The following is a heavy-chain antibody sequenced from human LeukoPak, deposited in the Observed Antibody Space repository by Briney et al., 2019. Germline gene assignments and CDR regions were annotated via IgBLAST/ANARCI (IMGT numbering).Heavy chain of an antibody. J-gene: IGHJ4*02. Sequence: GGSLRLSCSASGFMLSDYGMSWVRQDPGKGLEWVSYITMNSVRLYADSMKGRFTISRDNDKNSVYLQMNSLRDEDTAMYYCTRGRYQFLGPNDYWGQGSLVTVSS. CDR2: ITMNSVR. CDR1: GFMLSDYG. CDR3: TRGRYQFLGPNDY. V-gene: IGHV3-48*02. D-gene: IGHD2-2*01.